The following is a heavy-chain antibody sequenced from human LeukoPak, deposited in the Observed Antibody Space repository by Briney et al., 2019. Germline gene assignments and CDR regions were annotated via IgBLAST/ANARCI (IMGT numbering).Heavy chain of an antibody. CDR3: ARDLNVVVPARLRYGMDV. D-gene: IGHD2-2*01. CDR2: TYYRFKWYN. Sequence: SQTLSLTCAISGDSVSSNSAAWNWIRQSPSRGLEWLGRTYYRFKWYNDYAVSVKSRITINPDTSKNQFSLQLNSVTPEDTAVYYCARDLNVVVPARLRYGMDVWGKGTTVTVSS. V-gene: IGHV6-1*01. J-gene: IGHJ6*04. CDR1: GDSVSSNSAA.